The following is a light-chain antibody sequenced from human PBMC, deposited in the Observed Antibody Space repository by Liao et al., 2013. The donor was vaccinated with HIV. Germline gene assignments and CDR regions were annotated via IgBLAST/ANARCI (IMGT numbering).Light chain of an antibody. CDR1: RLGDNI. J-gene: IGLJ2*01. CDR2: QDN. CDR3: QAWDSSTAYVV. V-gene: IGLV3-1*01. Sequence: SYDLTQPPSVSVSPGQTASITCSGDRLGDNIVSWYQQRPGQSPVVVIYQDNKWPSGIPDRFSGSNSGDTATLTISGTQALDEADYYCQAWDSSTAYVVFGGGTKLTVL.